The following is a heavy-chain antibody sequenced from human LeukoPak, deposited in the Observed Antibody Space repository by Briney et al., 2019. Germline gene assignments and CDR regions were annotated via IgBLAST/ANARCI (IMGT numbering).Heavy chain of an antibody. D-gene: IGHD3-9*01. CDR3: ARGAILRYFDWPKT. Sequence: ASVKVSCKASGYTFTGYYMHWVRQAPGQGLEWMGWINPNSGGTNYAQKFQGRVTMTRDTSIRTAYMELSRLRSDDTAVYYCARGAILRYFDWPKTWGQGTLVTVSS. J-gene: IGHJ4*02. CDR1: GYTFTGYY. V-gene: IGHV1-2*02. CDR2: INPNSGGT.